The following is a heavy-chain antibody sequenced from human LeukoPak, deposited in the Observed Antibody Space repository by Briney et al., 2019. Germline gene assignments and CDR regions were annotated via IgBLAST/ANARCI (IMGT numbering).Heavy chain of an antibody. D-gene: IGHD2-21*01. CDR3: AKVRNRSFRYCGGDCYVDY. V-gene: IGHV3-23*01. CDR2: ISGSGGST. Sequence: GGSLRLSCAASGFTFSSHAMSWVRQAPGKGLEWVSAISGSGGSTYYADSVKGRFTISRDNSKNTLYLQMNSLRAEDTAVYYCAKVRNRSFRYCGGDCYVDYWGQGTLVTVSS. CDR1: GFTFSSHA. J-gene: IGHJ4*02.